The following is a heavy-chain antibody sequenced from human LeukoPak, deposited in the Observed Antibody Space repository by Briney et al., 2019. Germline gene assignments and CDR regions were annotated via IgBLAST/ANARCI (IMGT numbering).Heavy chain of an antibody. CDR1: GFTFSSYE. CDR3: ARDKPGDYYDSGVAGFDY. CDR2: ISSSGSTI. J-gene: IGHJ4*02. D-gene: IGHD3-22*01. Sequence: PGGSLRLSCAASGFTFSSYEMNWVRQAPGKGLEWLSYISSSGSTIYYADSVKGRFTLSRDNAKNSLYLHMNSLRAEDTAVYFCARDKPGDYYDSGVAGFDYWGQGTLVTVSS. V-gene: IGHV3-48*03.